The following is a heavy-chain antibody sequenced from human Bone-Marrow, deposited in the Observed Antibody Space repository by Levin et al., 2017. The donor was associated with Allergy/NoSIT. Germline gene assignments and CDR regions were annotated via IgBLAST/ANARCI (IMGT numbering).Heavy chain of an antibody. J-gene: IGHJ6*02. Sequence: GASVKVSCRASGGTFSGYAFSWVRQAPGQGLEWMGGIIPMFGTTNYAQKFQGRVTITADESTSTIYMALSSLRSEDTAFYYWARDGYGSSYEQREYGMDVWGQGTTVTVSS. CDR3: ARDGYGSSYEQREYGMDV. CDR2: IIPMFGTT. D-gene: IGHD6-13*01. CDR1: GGTFSGYA. V-gene: IGHV1-69*13.